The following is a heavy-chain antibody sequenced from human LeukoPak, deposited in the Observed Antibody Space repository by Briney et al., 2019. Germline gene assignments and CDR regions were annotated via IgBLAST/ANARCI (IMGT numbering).Heavy chain of an antibody. D-gene: IGHD6-13*01. J-gene: IGHJ6*03. CDR2: ISSSSSTI. Sequence: PGGSLRLSCAASGFTFSTYNMDWVRQAPGKGLEWVSYISSSSSTIYYADSVKGRFTISRDNSKNTLYLQMNSLRAEDTAVYYCAKGSSESWYYYYMDVWGKGTTVTVSS. V-gene: IGHV3-48*01. CDR3: AKGSSESWYYYYMDV. CDR1: GFTFSTYN.